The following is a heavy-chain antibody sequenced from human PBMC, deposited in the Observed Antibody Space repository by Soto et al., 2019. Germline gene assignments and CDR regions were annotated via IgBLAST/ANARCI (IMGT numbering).Heavy chain of an antibody. CDR3: AKDMTRYYYSMDV. CDR2: ISWNSGSI. V-gene: IGHV3-9*01. CDR1: GFTFGECA. Sequence: SLRLACAGSGFTFGECAMHWVRQVPGKGLEWGSRISWNSGSIGYADSVKGRFTISRDNAKNSLYLQMNSLRAEDTALYYCAKDMTRYYYSMDVWGKGTTVTVSS. J-gene: IGHJ6*04.